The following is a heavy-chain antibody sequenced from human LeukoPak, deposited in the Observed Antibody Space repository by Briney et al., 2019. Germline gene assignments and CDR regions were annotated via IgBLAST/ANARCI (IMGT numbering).Heavy chain of an antibody. Sequence: SVKVSCKASGGTFSSYAISWVRQAPGQGLEWRGGIIPIFGTANYAQNFQGRVTITADESTRTAYMELSSLRSEDTAVYYCARKRSGYDEVVGDYYGMDVWGKGTTVTVSS. CDR1: GGTFSSYA. CDR3: ARKRSGYDEVVGDYYGMDV. V-gene: IGHV1-69*13. CDR2: IIPIFGTA. D-gene: IGHD5-12*01. J-gene: IGHJ6*04.